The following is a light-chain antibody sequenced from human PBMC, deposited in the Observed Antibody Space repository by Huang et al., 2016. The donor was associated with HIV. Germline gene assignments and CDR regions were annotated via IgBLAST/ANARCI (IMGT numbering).Light chain of an antibody. CDR3: QQYDNWPPGLT. J-gene: IGKJ4*01. CDR1: QNVRSN. Sequence: EIVMTQSPATLSVSPGGGATLSCRASQNVRSNLVWYQQTPGQAPRLLIYDTSTRASGVPVRFSGSGSGTEFTLTISGLQSEDFAVYYCQQYDNWPPGLTFGGGTKVEI. CDR2: DTS. V-gene: IGKV3D-15*01.